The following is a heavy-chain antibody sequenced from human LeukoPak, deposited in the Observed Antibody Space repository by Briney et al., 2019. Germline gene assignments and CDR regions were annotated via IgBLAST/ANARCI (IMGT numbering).Heavy chain of an antibody. CDR2: IIPIFGTA. D-gene: IGHD3-22*01. CDR3: ARDPGYYDSSGYQT. CDR1: GGTFSSYA. V-gene: IGHV1-69*05. Sequence: GASVKVSCKASGGTFSSYAISWVRQAPGQGLEWMGGIIPIFGTANYAQKFQGRVTITTDESTSTAYMELSSLRSEDTAVYYCARDPGYYDSSGYQTWGQGTLVTVSS. J-gene: IGHJ4*02.